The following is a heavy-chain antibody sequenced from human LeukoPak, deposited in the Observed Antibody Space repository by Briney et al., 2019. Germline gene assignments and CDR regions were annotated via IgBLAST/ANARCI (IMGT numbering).Heavy chain of an antibody. CDR3: AKDQAYTYGHSFDY. CDR1: GFTFGSYG. Sequence: GRSLRLSCAASGFTFGSYGMHWVRQAPGKGLEWVALISYDGSKEYYGDSVKGRFTISRDNSKNTLYLQMNSLRAEDTAVYYCAKDQAYTYGHSFDYWGQGTLVTVSS. J-gene: IGHJ4*02. V-gene: IGHV3-30*18. CDR2: ISYDGSKE. D-gene: IGHD5-18*01.